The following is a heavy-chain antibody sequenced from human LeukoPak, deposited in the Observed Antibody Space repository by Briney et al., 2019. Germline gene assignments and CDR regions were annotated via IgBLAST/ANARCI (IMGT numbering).Heavy chain of an antibody. J-gene: IGHJ4*02. CDR1: GFTFSSYA. Sequence: GASLRLSCAASGFTFSSYAMSWVRQAPGKGLEWVSAISGSGGSTYYADSVKGRFTISRDNSKNTLYLQMNSLRAEDTAVYYCAKDYHIVVVTAIPLDYWGQGTLVTVSS. CDR2: ISGSGGST. V-gene: IGHV3-23*01. D-gene: IGHD2-21*02. CDR3: AKDYHIVVVTAIPLDY.